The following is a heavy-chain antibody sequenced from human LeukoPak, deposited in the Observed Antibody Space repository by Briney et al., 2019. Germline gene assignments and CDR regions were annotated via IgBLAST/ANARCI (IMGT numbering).Heavy chain of an antibody. J-gene: IGHJ5*02. V-gene: IGHV1-2*02. CDR3: ARLEWFGELLGGDWFDP. D-gene: IGHD3-10*01. CDR1: GYTFTSYG. CDR2: INPNSGGT. Sequence: GASVKVSCKTSGYTFTSYGISRVRQAPGQGLEWMGWINPNSGGTNYAQKFQGRVTMTRDTSISTAYMELSRLRSDDTAVYYCARLEWFGELLGGDWFDPWGQGTLVTVSS.